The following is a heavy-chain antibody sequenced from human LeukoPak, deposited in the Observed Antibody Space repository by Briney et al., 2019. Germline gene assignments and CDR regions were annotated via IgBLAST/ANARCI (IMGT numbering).Heavy chain of an antibody. J-gene: IGHJ4*02. Sequence: SETLSLTCTVSGGYITGDPQYWTWIRQSAGEGLEWLGHVSASGRTTYNPSLKSRVAISVDTSKKKFFLRLDSVTAADTAVYYCARANYYDSTGCYHDYWGQGTLVTVSS. CDR2: VSASGRT. V-gene: IGHV4-61*09. D-gene: IGHD3-22*01. CDR1: GGYITGDPQY. CDR3: ARANYYDSTGCYHDY.